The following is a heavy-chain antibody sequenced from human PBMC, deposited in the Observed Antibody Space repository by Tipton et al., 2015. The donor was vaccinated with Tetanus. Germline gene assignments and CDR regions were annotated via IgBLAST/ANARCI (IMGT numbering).Heavy chain of an antibody. CDR1: GFTFSTHG. D-gene: IGHD3-3*01. J-gene: IGHJ4*02. V-gene: IGHV3-33*01. CDR2: VWYDGTRK. CDR3: ARKRFVEWLGPLDC. Sequence: SGFTFSTHGMHWVRQAPGKGLEWVALVWYDGTRKYYTESVECRFTISRDNSKNTLYLQMDSLRVEDTATFFWARKRFVEWLGPLDCRGQGTPITVSS.